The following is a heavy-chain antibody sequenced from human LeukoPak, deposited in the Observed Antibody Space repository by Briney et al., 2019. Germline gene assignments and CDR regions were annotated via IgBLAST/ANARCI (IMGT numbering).Heavy chain of an antibody. Sequence: SETLSLTCTVSGGSISSYYWSWIRRPPGKGLEWIGYIFHSGSTNYNPSLKSRVTISVDTSKNQFSLKLSSVTAADTAVYYCARRYYDSSGYYYFDYWGQGTLVTVSA. J-gene: IGHJ4*02. CDR3: ARRYYDSSGYYYFDY. CDR2: IFHSGST. D-gene: IGHD3-22*01. V-gene: IGHV4-59*01. CDR1: GGSISSYY.